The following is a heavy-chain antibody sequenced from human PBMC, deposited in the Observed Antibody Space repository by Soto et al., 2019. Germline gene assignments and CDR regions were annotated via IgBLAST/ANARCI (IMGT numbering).Heavy chain of an antibody. D-gene: IGHD4-17*01. CDR2: VSYEGSHK. Sequence: QVQLVESGGGVVQPGRSLRLSCAASGFTFSSFGMHWVRQAPGKGLEWVAVVSYEGSHKYYADSVKGRFTISRDNSENMLYLQMNSLRVEDTAVYYCERDEDKTTVTTCHLDDWGPGTLVTVSS. J-gene: IGHJ4*02. CDR3: ERDEDKTTVTTCHLDD. V-gene: IGHV3-30*03. CDR1: GFTFSSFG.